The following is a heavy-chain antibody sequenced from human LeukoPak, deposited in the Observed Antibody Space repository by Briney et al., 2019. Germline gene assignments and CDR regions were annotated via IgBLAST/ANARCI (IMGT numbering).Heavy chain of an antibody. J-gene: IGHJ4*02. CDR1: GFTFSSYG. V-gene: IGHV3-48*04. CDR3: ARDFFRGSS. CDR2: ISSGGNTV. Sequence: GGSLRLSCAASGFTFSSYGMSWVRQAPGKGLEWVSYISSGGNTVYYADSVKGRFTISRDNAKNSLYLQMNSLRADDTAFYYCARDFFRGSSWGQGALVTVSS. D-gene: IGHD3-3*01.